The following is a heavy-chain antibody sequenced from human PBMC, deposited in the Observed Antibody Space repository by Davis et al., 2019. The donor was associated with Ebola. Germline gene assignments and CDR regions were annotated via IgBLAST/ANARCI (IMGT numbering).Heavy chain of an antibody. CDR3: ASLEMATTGLDY. CDR1: GFIFSTYS. V-gene: IGHV3-21*04. J-gene: IGHJ4*02. Sequence: GESLKISCAASGFIFSTYSMSWVRHAPGKGLEWVSSISSDSDYIYYADSANGRFTISRDNAKNSLYLQMNSLRAEDTAVYYCASLEMATTGLDYWGQGTLVTVSS. CDR2: ISSDSDYI. D-gene: IGHD5-24*01.